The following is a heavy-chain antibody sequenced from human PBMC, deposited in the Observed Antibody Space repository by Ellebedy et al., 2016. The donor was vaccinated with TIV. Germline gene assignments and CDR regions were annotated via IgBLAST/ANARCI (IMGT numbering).Heavy chain of an antibody. D-gene: IGHD6-6*01. J-gene: IGHJ6*02. Sequence: AASVKVSCKASGYTFASYDVNWVRQATGQGPEWMGWMNPNSGNTGYAQKFQGRVTMTRKTSKSTAYMELSSLRTEDTAVYYCARGAFSSSFLFKYNYYGMDVWGQGTTVTVSS. V-gene: IGHV1-8*01. CDR2: MNPNSGNT. CDR1: GYTFASYD. CDR3: ARGAFSSSFLFKYNYYGMDV.